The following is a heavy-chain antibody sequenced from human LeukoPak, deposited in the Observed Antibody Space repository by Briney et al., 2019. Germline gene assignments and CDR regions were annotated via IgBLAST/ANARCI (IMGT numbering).Heavy chain of an antibody. CDR1: GDSITSHY. Sequence: PSETLSLTCNVSGDSITSHYWNWIRQPPGKGLEWIGYIYYTGIIKYNPSLTSRVSMSVDTSKNQFSLKMKSVTAADTAVYHCARSVDYFDNTGPHMMFDYWGQGSLVTVSS. D-gene: IGHD3-22*01. V-gene: IGHV4-59*11. CDR2: IYYTGII. CDR3: ARSVDYFDNTGPHMMFDY. J-gene: IGHJ4*02.